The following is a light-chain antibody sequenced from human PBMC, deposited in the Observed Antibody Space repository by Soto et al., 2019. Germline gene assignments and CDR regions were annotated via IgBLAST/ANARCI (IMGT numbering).Light chain of an antibody. Sequence: QSALTRPASVSGSPGQSITISCTGTSSDVGGYNYVSWYQQQSGKAPKLMIHEVSNRPSGVSNRFSGSKSGNTASLTISGLQAEEEADYYCSSYTSSRAYVFGIGTKLTGL. V-gene: IGLV2-14*01. CDR2: EVS. CDR1: SSDVGGYNY. CDR3: SSYTSSRAYV. J-gene: IGLJ1*01.